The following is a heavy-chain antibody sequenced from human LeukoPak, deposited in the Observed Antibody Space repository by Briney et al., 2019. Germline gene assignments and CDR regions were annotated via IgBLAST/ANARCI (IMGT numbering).Heavy chain of an antibody. CDR1: GVTSSGYA. CDR2: ISGSGGGT. CDR3: AKVLRKGYYGPPLGY. V-gene: IGHV3-23*01. Sequence: PGGTLRLSCAASGVTSSGYAMSSVREGPGKGLERGSAISGSGGGTSYADSAKGRFPISRDNSKNTLYLQMNGLSAEDTAVYYCAKVLRKGYYGPPLGYWGQGTLVTVSS. D-gene: IGHD3-10*01. J-gene: IGHJ4*02.